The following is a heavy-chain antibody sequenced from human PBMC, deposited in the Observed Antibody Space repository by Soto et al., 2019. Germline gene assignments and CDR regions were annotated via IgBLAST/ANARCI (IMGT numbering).Heavy chain of an antibody. CDR2: ISSSSSYT. Sequence: GGSLRLSCAASGFTFSSYSMNWVRQAPGKGLEWVSSISSSSSYTYYADSVKGRFTISRDNSKNTLYLQMNSLRAEDTAVYYCAKAFYSSDRGEVFDYWGQGTLVTVSS. J-gene: IGHJ4*02. D-gene: IGHD6-19*01. V-gene: IGHV3-21*04. CDR3: AKAFYSSDRGEVFDY. CDR1: GFTFSSYS.